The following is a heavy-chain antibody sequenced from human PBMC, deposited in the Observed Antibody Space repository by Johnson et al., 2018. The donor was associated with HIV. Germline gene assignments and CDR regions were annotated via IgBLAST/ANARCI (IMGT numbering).Heavy chain of an antibody. V-gene: IGHV3-74*02. CDR3: ARMAWLQQVGPRGGAFDR. CDR2: INSDGSAT. D-gene: IGHD5-24*01. Sequence: VQLVESGGGSVQPGGSLRLSCAASGFTFSSFWIHWVRQAPGKGLVWVSHINSDGSATSYADSVKGRFTISRDNAKNTMYLQRNSLRAEDTAGYYCARMAWLQQVGPRGGAFDRWGQGTMVTVSS. CDR1: GFTFSSFW. J-gene: IGHJ3*01.